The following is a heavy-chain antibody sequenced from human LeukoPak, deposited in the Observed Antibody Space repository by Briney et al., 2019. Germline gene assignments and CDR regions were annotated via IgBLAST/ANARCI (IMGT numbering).Heavy chain of an antibody. CDR2: IVVGSGNT. D-gene: IGHD3-22*01. CDR3: AAGLGESSGYYYVFGLS. J-gene: IGHJ5*02. V-gene: IGHV1-58*01. Sequence: SVKVSCKASGFTFTSSAVQWVRQARGQRLEWIGWIVVGSGNTNYAQKFQERVTITRDMSTSTAYMELSSLRSEDTAVYYCAAGLGESSGYYYVFGLSWGQGTLVTISS. CDR1: GFTFTSSA.